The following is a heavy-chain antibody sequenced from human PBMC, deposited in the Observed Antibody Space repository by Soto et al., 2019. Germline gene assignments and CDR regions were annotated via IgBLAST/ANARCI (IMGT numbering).Heavy chain of an antibody. J-gene: IGHJ4*02. Sequence: ASVKVSCKVSGYTLTELSMHWVRQAPGKGLEWMGGFDPEDGETIYAQKFQGRVTMTEDTSTDTAYMELSSLRSEDTAVYYCATDRIVGATTIADYWGQGTLVTVSS. CDR2: FDPEDGET. D-gene: IGHD1-26*01. CDR3: ATDRIVGATTIADY. V-gene: IGHV1-24*01. CDR1: GYTLTELS.